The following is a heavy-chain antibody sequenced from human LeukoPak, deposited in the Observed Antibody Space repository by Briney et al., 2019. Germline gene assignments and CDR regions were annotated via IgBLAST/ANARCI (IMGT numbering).Heavy chain of an antibody. CDR3: AKDSRGGNPCGIDY. J-gene: IGHJ4*02. CDR2: IWYDGSNK. CDR1: GFTFSSYG. D-gene: IGHD4-23*01. Sequence: PGRSLRLSCAASGFTFSSYGMHWVRQAPGKGLKWVAVIWYDGSNKYYADSVKGRFTISRDNSKNTLYLQMNSLRAEDTAVYYCAKDSRGGNPCGIDYWGQGTLVTVSS. V-gene: IGHV3-33*06.